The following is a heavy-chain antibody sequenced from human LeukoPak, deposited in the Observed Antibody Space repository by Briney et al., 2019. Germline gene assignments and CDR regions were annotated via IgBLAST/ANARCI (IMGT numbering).Heavy chain of an antibody. J-gene: IGHJ3*02. D-gene: IGHD3-16*01. Sequence: ASVKVSCKASGYTLSSDGLSWVRQAPGQGLEWIGWINTSNKNTGSVQSLQGRITMTTDTATNTAYLELRSLRSDDTAVYFCARVGGLGGGFDIWGQGTTVTVSS. CDR3: ARVGGLGGGFDI. CDR1: GYTLSSDG. CDR2: INTSNKNT. V-gene: IGHV1-18*01.